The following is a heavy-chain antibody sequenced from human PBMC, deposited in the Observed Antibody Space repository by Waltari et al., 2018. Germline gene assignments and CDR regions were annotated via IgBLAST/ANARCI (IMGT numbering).Heavy chain of an antibody. CDR2: INPNSGGT. J-gene: IGHJ3*02. D-gene: IGHD1-7*01. Sequence: QVQLQESGPGLVKPSETLSLTCAVSGYSISSGYYWGWIRQPPGKGLEWMGRINPNSGGTNYAQKFQGRVTMTRDTSISTAYMELSRLRSDDTAVYYCARDKRTLELRRSDAFDIWGQGTMVTVSS. CDR3: ARDKRTLELRRSDAFDI. CDR1: GYSISSGYY. V-gene: IGHV1-2*06.